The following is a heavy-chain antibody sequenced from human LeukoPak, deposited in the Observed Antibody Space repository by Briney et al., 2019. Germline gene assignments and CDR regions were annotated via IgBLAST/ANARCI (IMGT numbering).Heavy chain of an antibody. CDR2: IYYSGST. CDR1: GGSISSGGYY. CDR3: ATSRDDYGEIPSPFDY. D-gene: IGHD4-17*01. J-gene: IGHJ4*02. Sequence: SQTLSLTCTVSGGSISSGGYYWSWIRQHPGKGLEWIGYIYYSGSTYYNPSLKSRVTISVDTSKNQFSLKLSSVTAADTAVYYCATSRDDYGEIPSPFDYWGQGTLVTVSS. V-gene: IGHV4-31*03.